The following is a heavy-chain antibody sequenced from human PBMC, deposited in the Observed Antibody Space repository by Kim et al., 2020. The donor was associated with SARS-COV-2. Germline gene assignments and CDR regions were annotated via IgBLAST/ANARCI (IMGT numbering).Heavy chain of an antibody. CDR1: GFTFSSYG. D-gene: IGHD2-2*01. Sequence: GGSLRLSCAASGFTFSSYGMHWVRQAPGKGLEWVAVIWYDGSNKYYADSVKGRFTISRDNSKNTLYLQMNSLRAEDTAVYYCARDVPQDIVVVPAATSDSFDYWGQGTLVTVSS. J-gene: IGHJ4*02. CDR3: ARDVPQDIVVVPAATSDSFDY. CDR2: IWYDGSNK. V-gene: IGHV3-33*01.